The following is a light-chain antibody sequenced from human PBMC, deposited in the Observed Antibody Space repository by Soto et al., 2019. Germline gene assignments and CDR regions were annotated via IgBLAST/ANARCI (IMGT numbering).Light chain of an antibody. CDR3: CSYAGSSTVI. V-gene: IGLV2-23*01. J-gene: IGLJ2*01. CDR2: EDN. Sequence: QSALTQPASVSGSPGQSITISCTGTSSDVGSYNLVSWYQHHPGKAPRLMIYEDNKRPSGLSNRFSGSKSGNTASLTISGLQAEDEADYYCCSYAGSSTVIFGGGTKVTVL. CDR1: SSDVGSYNL.